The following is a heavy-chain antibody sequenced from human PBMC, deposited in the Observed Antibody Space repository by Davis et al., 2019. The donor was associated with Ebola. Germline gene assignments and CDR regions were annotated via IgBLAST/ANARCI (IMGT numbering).Heavy chain of an antibody. Sequence: GESLKISCAASGFTFSSCWMSWVRQAPGKGLEWVANIKQDGSEKYYVDSVKGRFTISRDNAKNSLYLQMNSLRAEDTAVYYCARAQTRFAGFYYWGQGTLGTVSS. V-gene: IGHV3-7*04. J-gene: IGHJ4*02. CDR3: ARAQTRFAGFYY. CDR2: IKQDGSEK. D-gene: IGHD1-14*01. CDR1: GFTFSSCW.